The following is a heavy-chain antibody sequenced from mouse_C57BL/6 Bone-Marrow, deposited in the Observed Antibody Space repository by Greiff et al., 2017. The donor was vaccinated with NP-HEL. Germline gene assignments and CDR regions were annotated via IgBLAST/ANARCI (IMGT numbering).Heavy chain of an antibody. CDR1: GFTFSSYA. J-gene: IGHJ4*01. V-gene: IGHV5-9-1*02. Sequence: EVQLVESGEGLVKPGGSLKLSCAASGFTFSSYAMSWVRQTPEKRLEWVAYISSGGDYIYYADTVKGRFTISRDNARNTLYLQMSSLKSEDTAMYYCTRDDDGYVYYAMDYWGQGTSVTVSS. CDR3: TRDDDGYVYYAMDY. CDR2: ISSGGDYI. D-gene: IGHD2-3*01.